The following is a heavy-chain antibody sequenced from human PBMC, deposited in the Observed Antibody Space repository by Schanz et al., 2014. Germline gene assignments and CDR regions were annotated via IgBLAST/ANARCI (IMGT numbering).Heavy chain of an antibody. D-gene: IGHD2-2*01. J-gene: IGHJ4*02. Sequence: QVQLVQSGAEVKKPGASVRLSCEASGYTFTSYDINWVRQAPGQGLEWMVKINPSSGTTRIAQNFQGRLTITRDTATSTVNVELSSLRSEDTTVYYCARGGFCDSTSFDAWGQGTLVTVSS. CDR3: ARGGFCDSTSFDA. V-gene: IGHV1-46*03. CDR1: GYTFTSYD. CDR2: INPSSGTT.